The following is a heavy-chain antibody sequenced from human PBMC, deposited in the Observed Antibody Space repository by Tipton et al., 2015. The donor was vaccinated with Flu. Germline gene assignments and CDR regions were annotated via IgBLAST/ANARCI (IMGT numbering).Heavy chain of an antibody. CDR1: GGSFSGYY. D-gene: IGHD4-11*01. J-gene: IGHJ5*02. V-gene: IGHV4-34*01. CDR3: ARRDFSNYVSEPKNWFDV. Sequence: TLSLTCAVYGGSFSGYYWTWIRQPPGKGLEWIGEINHRGSTNYNPSLKSRVTISVDTSKNQFSLKVRSLTAADSAVYFCARRDFSNYVSEPKNWFDVWGQGSLVNVSS. CDR2: INHRGST.